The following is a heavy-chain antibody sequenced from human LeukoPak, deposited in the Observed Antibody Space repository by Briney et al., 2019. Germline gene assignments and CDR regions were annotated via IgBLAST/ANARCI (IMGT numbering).Heavy chain of an antibody. CDR3: ARGYSGSYGRFDY. CDR2: IYYSGST. D-gene: IGHD1-26*01. J-gene: IGHJ4*02. Sequence: SETPSLTCTVSGGSISSYYWSWIRQPPGKGLEWIGYIYYSGSTSYNPSLKSRVTISVDTSKNQFSLKLSSVTAADTAVYYCARGYSGSYGRFDYWGQGTLVTISS. V-gene: IGHV4-59*01. CDR1: GGSISSYY.